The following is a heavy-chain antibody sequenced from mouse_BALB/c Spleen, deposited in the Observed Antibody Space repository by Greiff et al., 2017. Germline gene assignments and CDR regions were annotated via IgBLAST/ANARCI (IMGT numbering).Heavy chain of an antibody. CDR2: INPYYGST. CDR1: GYSFTDYI. V-gene: IGHV1-39*01. Sequence: VQLKQTGPELVKPGASVKISCKASGYSFTDYIMLWVKQSHGKSLEWIGNINPYYGSTSYNLKFKGKATLTVDKSSSTAYMQLNSLTSEDSAVYYCARDGPYAGFAYWGQGTLVTVSA. CDR3: ARDGPYAGFAY. D-gene: IGHD2-3*01. J-gene: IGHJ3*01.